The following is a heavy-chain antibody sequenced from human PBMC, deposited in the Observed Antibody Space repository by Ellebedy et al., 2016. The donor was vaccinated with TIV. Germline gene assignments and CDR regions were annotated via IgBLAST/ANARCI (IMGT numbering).Heavy chain of an antibody. Sequence: SETLSLTXTVSGGTFSSSGYHWGWIRQPPGKGLEWIGSITYSGCTNYSPSLHSRVTISEDTSKNQFSLNVRSVTAADTAVYYCARQRRTAISTSWLIDYWGQGTLVTVSS. J-gene: IGHJ4*02. V-gene: IGHV4-39*01. CDR2: ITYSGCT. CDR1: GGTFSSSGYH. D-gene: IGHD2-2*01. CDR3: ARQRRTAISTSWLIDY.